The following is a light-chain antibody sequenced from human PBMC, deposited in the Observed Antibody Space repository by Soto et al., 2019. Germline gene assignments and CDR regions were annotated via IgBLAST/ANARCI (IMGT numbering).Light chain of an antibody. J-gene: IGKJ5*01. Sequence: TVLTQSPATLSLSPWERASLSCRASQSVGDYLAWYQQKPGQAPRLLIYDASNRAAGVPYRFRGSGSGTDFTLTISSVEPEDFGVYYCQQRSDWPPITFGQGTRLE. CDR3: QQRSDWPPIT. V-gene: IGKV3-11*01. CDR1: QSVGDY. CDR2: DAS.